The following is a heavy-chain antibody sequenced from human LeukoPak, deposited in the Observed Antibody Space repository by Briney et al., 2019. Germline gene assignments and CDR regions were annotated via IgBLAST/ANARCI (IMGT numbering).Heavy chain of an antibody. CDR1: GGSFSGYY. V-gene: IGHV4-34*01. Sequence: PSETLSLTCAVYGGSFSGYYWSWIRQPPGKGLEWIGEINHSGSTNYNPSLKSRVTISVDTSKNQFSLKLSSVTAADTAVYYCARVPGVDTAMVLDYWGQGTLVTVSS. CDR3: ARVPGVDTAMVLDY. CDR2: INHSGST. D-gene: IGHD5-18*01. J-gene: IGHJ4*02.